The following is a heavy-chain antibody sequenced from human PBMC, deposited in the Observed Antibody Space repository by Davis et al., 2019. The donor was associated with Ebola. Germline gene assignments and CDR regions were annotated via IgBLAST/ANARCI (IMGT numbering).Heavy chain of an antibody. D-gene: IGHD3-10*02. CDR3: ARARYYYGRGRLDP. CDR1: GGSFSGYY. CDR2: INHSGST. Sequence: SETLSLTCAVYGGSFSGYYWSWIRQPPGKGLEWIGEINHSGSTNYNPSLKSRVTISVDTSKNQFSLKLSPLTAADTAVYYCARARYYYGRGRLDPWGQGTLVTVSS. V-gene: IGHV4-34*01. J-gene: IGHJ5*02.